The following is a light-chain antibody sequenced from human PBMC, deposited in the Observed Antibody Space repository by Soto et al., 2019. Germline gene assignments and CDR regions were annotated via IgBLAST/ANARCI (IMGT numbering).Light chain of an antibody. Sequence: DIQMTQSPSSLSASVGDRVTITCRASQSISNNLNWYQHKPGKAPTVVIYTASTLQSGVPSRFSGSGSGTDFTLTISSLQPEDAATYYCQQSYSSLVYNFGPGTKLEIK. J-gene: IGKJ2*01. CDR3: QQSYSSLVYN. CDR1: QSISNN. V-gene: IGKV1-39*01. CDR2: TAS.